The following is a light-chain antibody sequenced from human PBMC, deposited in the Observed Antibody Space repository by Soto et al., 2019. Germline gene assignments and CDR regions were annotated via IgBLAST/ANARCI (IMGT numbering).Light chain of an antibody. V-gene: IGKV3-20*01. Sequence: EIVLTQSPGTLSLSPGDRATLSCRASQSPSSTYLAWYQQKAGQAPGLLIYGASSRATGIPDRFSGSGSGTDFTLTISRLEPEDFAVYYCQQYGSSPVTFGPGTKVDIK. CDR2: GAS. CDR3: QQYGSSPVT. J-gene: IGKJ3*01. CDR1: QSPSSTY.